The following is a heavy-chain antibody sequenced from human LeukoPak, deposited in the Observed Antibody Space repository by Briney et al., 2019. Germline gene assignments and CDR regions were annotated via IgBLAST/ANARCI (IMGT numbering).Heavy chain of an antibody. CDR3: ARGGITMVRGVIRFDP. CDR1: GGSISSYY. Sequence: SETLSLTCTVSGGSISSYYWSWIRQPPGKGLEWIGYIYYSGSTNYDPSLKSRVTISVDTSKNQFSLKLSSVTAADTAVYYCARGGITMVRGVIRFDPWGQGTLVTVSS. V-gene: IGHV4-59*01. D-gene: IGHD3-10*01. CDR2: IYYSGST. J-gene: IGHJ5*02.